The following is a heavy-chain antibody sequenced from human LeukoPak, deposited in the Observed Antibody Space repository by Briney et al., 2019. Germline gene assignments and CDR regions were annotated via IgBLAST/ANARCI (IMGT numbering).Heavy chain of an antibody. CDR3: ARVTYYGSGSSYYYYMDV. CDR2: IYTSGST. CDR1: GGSISSGSYY. Sequence: PSETLSLTCTVSGGSISSGSYYWSWIRQPAGKGLEWIGRIYTSGSTNYNPSPKSRVTISVDTSKNQFSLKLSSVTAADTAVYYCARVTYYGSGSSYYYYMDVWGKGTTVTISS. V-gene: IGHV4-61*02. J-gene: IGHJ6*03. D-gene: IGHD3-10*01.